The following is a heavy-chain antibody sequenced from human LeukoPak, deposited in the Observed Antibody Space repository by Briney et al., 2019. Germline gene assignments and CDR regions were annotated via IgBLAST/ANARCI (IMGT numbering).Heavy chain of an antibody. J-gene: IGHJ3*02. CDR1: GYTFTSYY. D-gene: IGHD3-22*01. V-gene: IGHV1-46*01. Sequence: GASVKVSCKASGYTFTSYYMHWVRQAPGQGLEWMGIINPSGGSTSYAQKSQGRVTMTRDTSTSTVYMELSSLRSDDTAVYYCASWYYYDSSASVAFDIWGQGTMVTVSS. CDR2: INPSGGST. CDR3: ASWYYYDSSASVAFDI.